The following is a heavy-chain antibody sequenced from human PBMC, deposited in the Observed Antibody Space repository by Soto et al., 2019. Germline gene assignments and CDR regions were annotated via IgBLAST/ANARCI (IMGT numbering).Heavy chain of an antibody. V-gene: IGHV3-23*01. CDR2: ISGSGGST. D-gene: IGHD6-13*01. Sequence: GGSLRLSCAASGFTFSSYAMSWVRQAPGKGLEWVSAISGSGGSTYYADSVKGRFTISRDNSKNTLYLQMNSLRAEDTAVYYGAKGSSQQLVRCDDWGQGTLVTVSS. CDR1: GFTFSSYA. J-gene: IGHJ4*02. CDR3: AKGSSQQLVRCDD.